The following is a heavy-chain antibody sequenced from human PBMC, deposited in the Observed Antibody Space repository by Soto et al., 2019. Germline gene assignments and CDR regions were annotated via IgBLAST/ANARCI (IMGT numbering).Heavy chain of an antibody. J-gene: IGHJ6*02. CDR1: GYSFPRYC. CDR2: VYPGDSDS. V-gene: IGHV5-51*01. CDR3: ARLSSDNYTYSGTDR. D-gene: IGHD3-22*01. Sequence: CLNITCEGSGYSFPRYCLGWVRQMPGKGLEWMGIVYPGDSDSRYSPSFQGQVTISADKSISTAYLQWSSLKASDTAMYYCARLSSDNYTYSGTDRWGQGTKVTVAS.